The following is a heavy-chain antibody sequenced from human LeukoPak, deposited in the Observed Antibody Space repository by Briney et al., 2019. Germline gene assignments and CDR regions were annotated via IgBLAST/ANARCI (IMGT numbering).Heavy chain of an antibody. Sequence: SQTLSLTCAISGDSVSSNIAAWNWIRQSPSRGLEWLGRTYYRSKWYIDYAISVKSRISINPDTSKNQFSLQLNSVTPEDTAVYYCARAHPGIGAGYFDYWGQGTLVTVSS. CDR1: GDSVSSNIAA. CDR3: ARAHPGIGAGYFDY. CDR2: TYYRSKWYI. D-gene: IGHD3-10*01. J-gene: IGHJ4*02. V-gene: IGHV6-1*01.